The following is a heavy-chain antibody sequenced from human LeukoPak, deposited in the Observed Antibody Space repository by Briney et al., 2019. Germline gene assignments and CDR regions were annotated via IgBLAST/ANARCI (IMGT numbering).Heavy chain of an antibody. D-gene: IGHD3-22*01. CDR3: ARPGEVYYYDSSGYPAHYFDY. J-gene: IGHJ4*02. Sequence: PSETLSLTCSVSGGSIYNSAYHWGWIRQPPGKGLEWIVSIYYSGSTYYNPSLKSRGTISVDTSKNQFSLKLSSVTAADTAVYYCARPGEVYYYDSSGYPAHYFDYWGQGTLVTVSP. V-gene: IGHV4-39*01. CDR2: IYYSGST. CDR1: GGSIYNSAYH.